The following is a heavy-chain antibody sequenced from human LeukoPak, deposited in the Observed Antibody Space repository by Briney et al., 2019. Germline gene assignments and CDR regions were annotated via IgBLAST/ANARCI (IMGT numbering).Heavy chain of an antibody. CDR2: ISGYNGNT. CDR1: GYRFSTFG. D-gene: IGHD1-26*01. J-gene: IGHJ4*02. CDR3: ARYSGTFYFDY. V-gene: IGHV1-18*04. Sequence: ASVKVSCKASGYRFSTFGITWVRQAPGQGLEWMGWISGYNGNTNYAEKFQGRVTMTIDTSTTTTYMELRSLTSDDTAVYYCARYSGTFYFDYWSQGALVTVSS.